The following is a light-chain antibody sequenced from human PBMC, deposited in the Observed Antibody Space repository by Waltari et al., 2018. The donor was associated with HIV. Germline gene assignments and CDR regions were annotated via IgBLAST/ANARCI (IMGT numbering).Light chain of an antibody. CDR3: LLSYSGARV. CDR2: DTT. J-gene: IGLJ2*01. Sequence: QAVVTQEPSLTVSSGGTVTLTFASSPGAVTSDHYPYWFQQTPGQAPRTLIYDTTNKHSWTPARFSGSLLGGKAALTLSGAQPEDEAKYYCLLSYSGARVFGGGTKLTVL. V-gene: IGLV7-46*01. CDR1: PGAVTSDHY.